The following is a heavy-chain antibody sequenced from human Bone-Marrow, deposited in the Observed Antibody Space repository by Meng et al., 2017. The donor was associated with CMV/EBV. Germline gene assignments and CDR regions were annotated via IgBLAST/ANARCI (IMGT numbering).Heavy chain of an antibody. CDR2: VSHSGST. Sequence: SETLSLTCTVSGGSISSYYWSWIRRPPGKGLEWIGAVSHSGSTNYNPSLKSRVTMSVDMSKNQFSLKLSSVTAADTAVYYCARTYSNRAYFDGWGQGTLVTVSS. CDR3: ARTYSNRAYFDG. CDR1: GGSISSYY. D-gene: IGHD4-11*01. J-gene: IGHJ4*02. V-gene: IGHV4-59*01.